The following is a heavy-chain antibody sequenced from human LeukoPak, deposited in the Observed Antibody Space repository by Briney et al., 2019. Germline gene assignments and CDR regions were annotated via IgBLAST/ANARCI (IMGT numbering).Heavy chain of an antibody. J-gene: IGHJ3*02. CDR2: IYYSGSN. CDR1: GGSISSSSYY. V-gene: IGHV4-39*01. Sequence: PSETLSLTCTVSGGSISSSSYYWGWIRQPPGKGLEWIGSIYYSGSNYYNPSLKSRVTISVDTSKNQFSLKLSSVTAADTAVYYCARLDHYDILTGFPDAFDIWGQGTMVTVSS. CDR3: ARLDHYDILTGFPDAFDI. D-gene: IGHD3-9*01.